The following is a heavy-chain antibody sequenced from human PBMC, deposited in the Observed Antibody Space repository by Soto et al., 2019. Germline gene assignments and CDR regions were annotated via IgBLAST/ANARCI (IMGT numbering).Heavy chain of an antibody. CDR3: ARGAQTLLYSSSWYYYYYMDV. Sequence: SETMCVTCTVADGYIRGGGCYWSRKKQHPGKGLEGVGYIYYTGTTYYHPSLKSRVTISVDTSKNQFSLKLSSVTAADTAVYYCARGAQTLLYSSSWYYYYYMDVWGKGTTVTVSS. D-gene: IGHD6-13*01. J-gene: IGHJ6*03. CDR1: DGYIRGGGCY. V-gene: IGHV4-31*03. CDR2: IYYTGTT.